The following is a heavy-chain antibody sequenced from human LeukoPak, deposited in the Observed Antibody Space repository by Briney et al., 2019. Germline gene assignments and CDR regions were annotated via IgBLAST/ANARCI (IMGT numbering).Heavy chain of an antibody. Sequence: SETLSLTCAVYGGSFSGYYWSWIRQPPGKGLEWIGYIYYSGSTYYNPSLKSRVTISVDTSKNQFSLKLSSVTAADTAVYYCARDLAAAAFDIWGQGTMVTVSS. CDR1: GGSFSGYY. V-gene: IGHV4-30-4*08. CDR3: ARDLAAAAFDI. CDR2: IYYSGST. J-gene: IGHJ3*02. D-gene: IGHD6-13*01.